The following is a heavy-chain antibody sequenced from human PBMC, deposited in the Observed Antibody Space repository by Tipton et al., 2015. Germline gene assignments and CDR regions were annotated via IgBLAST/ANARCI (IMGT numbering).Heavy chain of an antibody. CDR3: ARSGIRTKAFDI. CDR1: GYTFINYG. J-gene: IGHJ3*02. Sequence: QSGAEVKKPGASVKVSCKASGYTFINYGLSWVRQAPGQGLEWMGWIAAYNNNIKYAQKLQGRLTLTADTSTSTAYMELRSLRSEDTAVYYYARSGIRTKAFDIWGQGTMVTVSS. V-gene: IGHV1-18*01. D-gene: IGHD3-3*02. CDR2: IAAYNNNI.